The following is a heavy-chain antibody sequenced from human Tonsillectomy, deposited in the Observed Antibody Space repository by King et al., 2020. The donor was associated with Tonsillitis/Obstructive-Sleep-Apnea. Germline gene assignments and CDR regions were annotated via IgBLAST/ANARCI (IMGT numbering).Heavy chain of an antibody. CDR1: GGSISSSSYH. V-gene: IGHV4-39*01. D-gene: IGHD1-1*01. CDR3: ARHTRPPRYPKGFDP. Sequence: QLQESGPGLVKPSETLSLTCTVSGGSISSSSYHWGWIRQPPGKGLEWIGTIYYTGNTYHNPSLKSRVTISVDTSKDQFSLKLSSVTAADTAVYYCARHTRPPRYPKGFDPWGQGTLVTVSS. CDR2: IYYTGNT. J-gene: IGHJ5*02.